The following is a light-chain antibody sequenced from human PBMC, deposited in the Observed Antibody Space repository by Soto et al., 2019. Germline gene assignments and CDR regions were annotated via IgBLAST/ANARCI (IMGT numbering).Light chain of an antibody. V-gene: IGKV1-5*03. Sequence: DIQMTQSPSSLSASVGDRVTITCRASQSVSSWLAWYQQKPGRAAKLLIYEASRLQSGVPSRFSGSGSGTEFTLTISSLQPDDFATYYCQQYSSYVTFGRGTKVENK. CDR2: EAS. J-gene: IGKJ4*01. CDR3: QQYSSYVT. CDR1: QSVSSW.